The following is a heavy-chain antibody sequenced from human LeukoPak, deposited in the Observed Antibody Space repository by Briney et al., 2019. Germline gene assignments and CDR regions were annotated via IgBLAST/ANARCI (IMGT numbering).Heavy chain of an antibody. J-gene: IGHJ5*02. CDR3: ARIVGASRGFDP. CDR2: IYYSGST. V-gene: IGHV4-39*07. D-gene: IGHD1-26*01. Sequence: PSETLSLTCTVSGGSISSSSYYWGWIRQPPGKGLEWIGSIYYSGSTYYNPSLKSRVTISVDTSKNQFSLKLGSVTAADTAVYYCARIVGASRGFDPWGQGTLVTVSS. CDR1: GGSISSSSYY.